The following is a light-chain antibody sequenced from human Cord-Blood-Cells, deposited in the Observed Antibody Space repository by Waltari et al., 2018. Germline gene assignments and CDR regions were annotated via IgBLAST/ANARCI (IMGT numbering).Light chain of an antibody. J-gene: IGKJ4*01. CDR3: QQYNNWPLT. CDR1: QSVSSN. CDR2: GAS. Sequence: EIVMTQSPATLSVSPGERATPPCRASQSVSSNLARYQQKPGQAPRLLIYGASTRATGIPARFSGSRSGTEFTLTISSLQSEDFAVYYCQQYNNWPLTFGGGTKVEIK. V-gene: IGKV3-15*01.